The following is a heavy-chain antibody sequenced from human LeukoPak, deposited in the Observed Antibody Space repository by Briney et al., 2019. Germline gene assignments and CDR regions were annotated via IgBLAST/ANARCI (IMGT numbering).Heavy chain of an antibody. D-gene: IGHD2-2*01. CDR1: GFIFSNYA. CDR3: AKYIVVVPAASDY. Sequence: GGSLRLSCAASGFIFSNYAMHWVRQAPGKGLEWVALISSDGSKTYHADSVKGRFSISRDNSKNTLYLQMNSLRAEDTAVYYCAKYIVVVPAASDYWGQGTLATVSS. J-gene: IGHJ4*02. CDR2: ISSDGSKT. V-gene: IGHV3-30*07.